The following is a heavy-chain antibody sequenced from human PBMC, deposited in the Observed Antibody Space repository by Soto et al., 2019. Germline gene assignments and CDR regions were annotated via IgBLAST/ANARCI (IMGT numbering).Heavy chain of an antibody. CDR2: IIPIFGTA. V-gene: IGHV1-69*01. CDR3: AAWNLYSSGWAGSFDY. Sequence: QVQLVQSGAEVKKPGSSVKVSCKASGGTFSSYAISWVRQAPGQGLEWMGGIIPIFGTANYAQKFQGRVTITADESTSTAYMELSSLRSEDTAVYYCAAWNLYSSGWAGSFDYWGQGTLVTVSS. CDR1: GGTFSSYA. J-gene: IGHJ4*02. D-gene: IGHD6-19*01.